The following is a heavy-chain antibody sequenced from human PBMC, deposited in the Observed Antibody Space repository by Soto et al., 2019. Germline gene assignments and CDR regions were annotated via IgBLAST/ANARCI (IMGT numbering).Heavy chain of an antibody. Sequence: PGESLKISFKGSVYSFTSYWIGWLRQMPGKGLEWMGIIYPGDSDTRYSPSFQGQVTISADKSISTAYLQWSSLKASDTAMYYCARLYGEVGVSVREFDYWGQGTLVTVSS. J-gene: IGHJ4*02. CDR2: IYPGDSDT. D-gene: IGHD3-16*02. CDR1: VYSFTSYW. CDR3: ARLYGEVGVSVREFDY. V-gene: IGHV5-51*01.